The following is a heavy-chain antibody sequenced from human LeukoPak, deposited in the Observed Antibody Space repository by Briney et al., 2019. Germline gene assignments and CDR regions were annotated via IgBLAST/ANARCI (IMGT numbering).Heavy chain of an antibody. Sequence: GGSLRLSCAASGFTFSTYTIYWVRQAPGKGLEWVAIISYDGTNKYYADSVRGRFTISRDNSKNTLYLQMNSLRAEDTAVYYCARDPYSGGYGDDYYYYMDVWGKGTTVTISS. V-gene: IGHV3-30*04. CDR2: ISYDGTNK. CDR3: ARDPYSGGYGDDYYYYMDV. D-gene: IGHD1-26*01. J-gene: IGHJ6*03. CDR1: GFTFSTYT.